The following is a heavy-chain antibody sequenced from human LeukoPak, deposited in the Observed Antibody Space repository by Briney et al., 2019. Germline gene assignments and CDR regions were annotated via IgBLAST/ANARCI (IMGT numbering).Heavy chain of an antibody. CDR2: IYYSGST. Sequence: SETLSLSCTVSGGSISSSSYSWGWIRQPPGKGLEWIGSIYYSGSTYYNPSLKSRVTISVDTSKNQFSLKLSSVTAADTAVYYCARLRSATSERRNYYGSGSYFNAVPYFDYWGQGTLVTVSS. CDR3: ARLRSATSERRNYYGSGSYFNAVPYFDY. D-gene: IGHD3-10*01. J-gene: IGHJ4*02. V-gene: IGHV4-39*01. CDR1: GGSISSSSYS.